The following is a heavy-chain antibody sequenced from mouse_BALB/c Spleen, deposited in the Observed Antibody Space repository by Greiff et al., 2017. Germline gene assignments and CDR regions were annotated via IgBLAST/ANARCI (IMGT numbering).Heavy chain of an antibody. CDR3: TREVFDYGFDY. CDR2: IYPGNSDT. D-gene: IGHD2-4*01. J-gene: IGHJ2*01. CDR1: GYTFTSYW. Sequence: VHVKQSGTVLARPGASVKMSCKASGYTFTSYWMHWVKQRPGQGLEWIGAIYPGNSDTSYNQKFKGKAKLTAVTSTSTAYMELSSLTNEDSAVYYCTREVFDYGFDYWGQGTTLTVSS. V-gene: IGHV1-5*01.